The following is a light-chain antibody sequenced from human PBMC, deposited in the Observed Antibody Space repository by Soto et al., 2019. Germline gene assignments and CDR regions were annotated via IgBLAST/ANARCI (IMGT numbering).Light chain of an antibody. CDR2: GAS. V-gene: IGKV3-20*01. Sequence: DIVLTQSPGTLSLSPGERATLSCRASQTVSSTYLGWYQQKPGQAPRLLIYGASSRATGIPDRFSGSGSGTDFTLTINSLEPEDFAVYYCRQYGSSPPLYTFGQGTKLEIK. CDR1: QTVSSTY. J-gene: IGKJ2*01. CDR3: RQYGSSPPLYT.